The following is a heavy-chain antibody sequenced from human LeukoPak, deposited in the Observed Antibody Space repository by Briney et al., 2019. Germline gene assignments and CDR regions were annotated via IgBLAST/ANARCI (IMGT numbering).Heavy chain of an antibody. CDR3: AELGITMIGGV. Sequence: GGSLRLSCAASGFTFSSYEMNWVRQAPGKGLEWVSYISSSGSTIYYADSVKGRFTISRDNAKNSLYLQMYSLRAEDTAVYYCAELGITMIGGVRGKGTTVTISS. CDR1: GFTFSSYE. J-gene: IGHJ6*04. D-gene: IGHD3-10*02. V-gene: IGHV3-48*03. CDR2: ISSSGSTI.